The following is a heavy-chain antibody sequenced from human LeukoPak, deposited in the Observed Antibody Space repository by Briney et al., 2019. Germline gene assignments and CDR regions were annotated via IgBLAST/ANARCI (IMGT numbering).Heavy chain of an antibody. CDR3: ARDRSPDFRSGDYWDAFDI. J-gene: IGHJ3*02. CDR1: GYTFSSYG. V-gene: IGHV1-18*01. Sequence: ASVKVSCKASGYTFSSYGISWVRQAPGQGLEWMGWISGYNGNTNSAQKLQGRVSMTTDTSTSTAYVELRSLRSEDTAVYYCARDRSPDFRSGDYWDAFDIRGQGTMVTVSS. CDR2: ISGYNGNT. D-gene: IGHD3-3*01.